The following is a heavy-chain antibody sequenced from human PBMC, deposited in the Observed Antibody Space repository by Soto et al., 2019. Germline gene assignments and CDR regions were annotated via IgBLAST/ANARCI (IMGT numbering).Heavy chain of an antibody. D-gene: IGHD3-9*01. Sequence: KPSETLSLTCTVSGGSISSVGHYWTWIRQPPGKGLEWIGSIYHTGSTYYSPSLRSRLTISVDTSKSQFSLRLNSVTAADTAVYYCARATGTLRSRNCDYWGQGTLVTVSS. CDR3: ARATGTLRSRNCDY. J-gene: IGHJ4*02. CDR1: GGSISSVGHY. CDR2: IYHTGST. V-gene: IGHV4-31*03.